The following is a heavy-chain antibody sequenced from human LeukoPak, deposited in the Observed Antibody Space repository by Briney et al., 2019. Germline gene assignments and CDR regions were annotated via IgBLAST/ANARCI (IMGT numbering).Heavy chain of an antibody. J-gene: IGHJ4*02. CDR2: IYDTGST. V-gene: IGHV4-59*05. CDR3: QSRFLEWLLDY. Sequence: GSLRLSCAASGFTVSSNYMSWVRQAPGKGLEWIGSIYDTGSTFYNPSLKSRVIISVDTSKNQFSLKLSSVTAADTAVYYCQSRFLEWLLDYWGQGTLVTVSS. CDR1: GFTVSSNY. D-gene: IGHD3-3*01.